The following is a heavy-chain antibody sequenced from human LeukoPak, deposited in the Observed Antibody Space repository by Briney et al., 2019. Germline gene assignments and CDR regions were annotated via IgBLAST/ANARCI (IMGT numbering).Heavy chain of an antibody. Sequence: PSETLSLTCAVYGGSFSGYYWSWIRQPPGKGLEWIGEINHSGSTNYNPSLKSRVTISVDTSKNQFSLKLSSVTAADTAVYYCARGNFDWLYHDYWGQGTLVTVSS. CDR3: ARGNFDWLYHDY. CDR1: GGSFSGYY. D-gene: IGHD3-9*01. CDR2: INHSGST. J-gene: IGHJ4*02. V-gene: IGHV4-34*01.